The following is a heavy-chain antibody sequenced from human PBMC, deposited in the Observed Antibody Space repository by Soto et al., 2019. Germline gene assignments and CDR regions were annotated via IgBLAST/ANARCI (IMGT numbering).Heavy chain of an antibody. J-gene: IGHJ6*02. Sequence: ASVKVSCKASGYTFSGYSITCVRLAPGRGREGMGRISGYNGNTNFARTLRGRLTLTTDRARSTAYMELRSLTSDDTAVYYCARDVLCGGAPACPDMDVWGQGTPVTVSS. CDR1: GYTFSGYS. CDR2: ISGYNGNT. CDR3: ARDVLCGGAPACPDMDV. D-gene: IGHD2-21*01. V-gene: IGHV1-18*04.